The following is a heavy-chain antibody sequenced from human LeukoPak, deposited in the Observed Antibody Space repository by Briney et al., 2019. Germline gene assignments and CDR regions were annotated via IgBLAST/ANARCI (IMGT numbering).Heavy chain of an antibody. D-gene: IGHD3-9*01. Sequence: LGESLKISCKGSGYSFTSYWIGWVRQMPGKGLEWMGIIYPGDSDTRYSPSFQGQVTISADKSISTAYLQWSSLKASDTAMYYCASSGYDILTGYYTQNAFDIWGQGTMVTVSS. CDR2: IYPGDSDT. CDR1: GYSFTSYW. V-gene: IGHV5-51*01. J-gene: IGHJ3*02. CDR3: ASSGYDILTGYYTQNAFDI.